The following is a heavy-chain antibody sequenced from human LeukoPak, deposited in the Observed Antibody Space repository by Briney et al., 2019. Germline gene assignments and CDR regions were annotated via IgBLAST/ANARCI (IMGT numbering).Heavy chain of an antibody. D-gene: IGHD6-13*01. J-gene: IGHJ3*02. CDR1: GFTFSSYA. Sequence: GRSLRLSCAASGFTFSSYAMSWVRQAPGKGLEWVSAISGSGGSTYYADSVKGRFTISRDNSKNTLYLQLNSLRVEDTAVYYCAKDLGIADGAFDIWGQGTMVTVSS. V-gene: IGHV3-23*01. CDR3: AKDLGIADGAFDI. CDR2: ISGSGGST.